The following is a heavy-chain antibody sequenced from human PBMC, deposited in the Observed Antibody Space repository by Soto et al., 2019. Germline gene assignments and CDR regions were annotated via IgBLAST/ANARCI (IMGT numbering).Heavy chain of an antibody. CDR1: GYSFTSYW. CDR2: IYPGDSDT. J-gene: IGHJ4*02. Sequence: EVQLVQSGAEVKKPGESLKISCKGSGYSFTSYWIGWVRQMPGKGLEWMGIIYPGDSDTRYSPSFQGQVTISADKSIXXAYLQWSSLKASDTAMYYCARRAKATAPEEDYFDYWGQGTLVTVSS. D-gene: IGHD2-15*01. V-gene: IGHV5-51*01. CDR3: ARRAKATAPEEDYFDY.